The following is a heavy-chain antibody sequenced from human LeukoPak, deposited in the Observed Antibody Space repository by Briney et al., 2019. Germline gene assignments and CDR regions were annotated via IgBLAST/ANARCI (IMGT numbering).Heavy chain of an antibody. V-gene: IGHV4-61*02. CDR1: GDSISSGDYY. CDR2: ISSSGST. Sequence: SETLSLTCTVSGDSISSGDYYWSWIRQPAGKGLEWIGRISSSGSTNYNPSLKSRVTISVDTSKNQFSLKLSSVTAADTAVYFCARGPYSYDSSGAFDIWGQGTMVTVPS. J-gene: IGHJ3*02. D-gene: IGHD3-22*01. CDR3: ARGPYSYDSSGAFDI.